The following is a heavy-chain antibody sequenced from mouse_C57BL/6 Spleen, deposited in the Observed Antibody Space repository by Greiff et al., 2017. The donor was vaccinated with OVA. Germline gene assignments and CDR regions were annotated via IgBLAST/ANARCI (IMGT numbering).Heavy chain of an antibody. CDR2: INPGSGGT. Sequence: QVQLQQSGAELVRPGTSVKVSCKASGYAFTNYLIEWVKQRPGQGLEWIGVINPGSGGTNYNEKFKGKATLTADKSSSTAYMQLSSLTSEDSAVYFCARERGYYDCDGFAYWGQGTLVTVSA. CDR3: ARERGYYDCDGFAY. J-gene: IGHJ3*01. CDR1: GYAFTNYL. V-gene: IGHV1-54*01. D-gene: IGHD2-4*01.